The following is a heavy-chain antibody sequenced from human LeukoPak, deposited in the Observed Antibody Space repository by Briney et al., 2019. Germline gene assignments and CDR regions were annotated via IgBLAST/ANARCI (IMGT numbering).Heavy chain of an antibody. CDR2: ICYSGST. D-gene: IGHD3-3*01. Sequence: PSETLSLTCTVSGGSISSYYWSWIRQPPGKGLEWIGYICYSGSTNYNPSLKSRVTISVDTSKNQFSLKLSSVTAADTAVYYCARQGLRFSLSGFWFDPWGQGTLVTVSS. V-gene: IGHV4-59*08. J-gene: IGHJ5*02. CDR3: ARQGLRFSLSGFWFDP. CDR1: GGSISSYY.